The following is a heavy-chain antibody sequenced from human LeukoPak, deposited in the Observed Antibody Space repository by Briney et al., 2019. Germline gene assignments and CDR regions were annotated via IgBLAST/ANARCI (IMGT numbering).Heavy chain of an antibody. CDR2: INPNSGGT. CDR3: ARHVPTGSSSAFDI. D-gene: IGHD3-9*01. J-gene: IGHJ3*02. Sequence: ASVKVSCKASGYTFTGYYMHWVRQAPGQGLEWMGWINPNSGGTNYAQKFQGRVTMTRDTSISTAYMELSRLRSDDTAVYYCARHVPTGSSSAFDIWGQGTMSTVSS. V-gene: IGHV1-2*02. CDR1: GYTFTGYY.